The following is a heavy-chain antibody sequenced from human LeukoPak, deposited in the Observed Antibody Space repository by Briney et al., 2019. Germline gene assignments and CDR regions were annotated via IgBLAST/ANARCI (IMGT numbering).Heavy chain of an antibody. CDR1: GDTVSINSAA. CDR2: TYYRSKWYN. CDR3: ARERGKPGDFDY. J-gene: IGHJ4*02. D-gene: IGHD3-10*01. Sequence: SRTLSLTSALSGDTVSINSAAWNWIRQSPSRGLEWLRSTYYRSKWYNDYAVSVKSRITINPYTSKNKFSLQLNSVTAEDTAVYYCARERGKPGDFDYWGQGTLVTVSS. V-gene: IGHV6-1*01.